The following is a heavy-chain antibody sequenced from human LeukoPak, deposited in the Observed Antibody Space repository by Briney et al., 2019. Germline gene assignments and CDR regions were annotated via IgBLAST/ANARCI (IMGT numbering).Heavy chain of an antibody. J-gene: IGHJ4*02. CDR2: MYASGST. Sequence: SETLSLTCTVSGGSISNYYWCWIRQPAGEGLEWIGRMYASGSTSYNPSLKSRVTMAGDTSKNQFSLKLSSVTAADTAVYYCAASTEGLQVDYWGQGTLVTVSS. D-gene: IGHD5-24*01. V-gene: IGHV4-4*07. CDR1: GGSISNYY. CDR3: AASTEGLQVDY.